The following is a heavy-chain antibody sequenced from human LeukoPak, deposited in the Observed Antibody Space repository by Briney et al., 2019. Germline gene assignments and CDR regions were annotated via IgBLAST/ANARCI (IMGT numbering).Heavy chain of an antibody. V-gene: IGHV3-74*01. Sequence: PGGSLRLSCAASGFTFSSYWMHWVRQAPGKGLVWVSRINSDGSSTSYADSVKGRFTISRDNSKNTLYLQMNSLRAEDTAVYYCAKDRPWVPAASAEYFQHWGQGTLVTVSS. CDR2: INSDGSST. J-gene: IGHJ1*01. CDR3: AKDRPWVPAASAEYFQH. D-gene: IGHD2-2*01. CDR1: GFTFSSYW.